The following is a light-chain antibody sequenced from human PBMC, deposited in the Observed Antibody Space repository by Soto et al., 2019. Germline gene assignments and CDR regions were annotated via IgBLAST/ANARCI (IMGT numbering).Light chain of an antibody. CDR2: RAS. Sequence: PGGSATLSCRASQHVSSNLAWYRQKPGQPPTLLIYRASTRATGIPATFSGSGSGTEFTLTISSLQSEDFAVYYCQQYNMWPYTFGQGTKLEI. V-gene: IGKV3-15*01. CDR3: QQYNMWPYT. CDR1: QHVSSN. J-gene: IGKJ2*01.